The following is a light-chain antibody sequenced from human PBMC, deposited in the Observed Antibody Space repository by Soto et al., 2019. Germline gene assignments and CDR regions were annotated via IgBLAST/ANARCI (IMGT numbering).Light chain of an antibody. Sequence: QSALTQPASVSGSPGQSITISCTGTSSDVGGYNYVSWYQQHPGKAPKLMICEVSHRPSGVSNRFSGSKSGNTASLTISGLQAEDEADYYCSSYTSSSTLGFGTGTKVTVL. J-gene: IGLJ1*01. CDR1: SSDVGGYNY. CDR3: SSYTSSSTLG. V-gene: IGLV2-14*01. CDR2: EVS.